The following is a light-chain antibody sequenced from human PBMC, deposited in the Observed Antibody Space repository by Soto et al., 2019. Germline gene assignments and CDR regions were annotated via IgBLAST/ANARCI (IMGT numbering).Light chain of an antibody. Sequence: DIPLTQSPSSLSASLGDSITITCRASEPINTFLNWYQVQPGKAPRLLVYGASYLQVGVPVRFRGSGSGTLFTLTIDNLQREALASYFCQQFFSAVLTFGGGT. CDR1: EPINTF. V-gene: IGKV1-39*01. J-gene: IGKJ4*01. CDR3: QQFFSAVLT. CDR2: GAS.